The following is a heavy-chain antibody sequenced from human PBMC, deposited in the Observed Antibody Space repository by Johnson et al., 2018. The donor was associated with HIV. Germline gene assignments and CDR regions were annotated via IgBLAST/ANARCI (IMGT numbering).Heavy chain of an antibody. CDR1: GFTFSSYA. Sequence: QVQLVESGGGVVQPGRSLRLSCAASGFTFSSYAMHWVRQAPGKGLEWVAVISYDGSNKYYADSVKGRFPISRDNSKNTLYLQLNSLKTEDTAVYYCTTTEMVRGVSSYAFDIWGQGTMVTVSS. J-gene: IGHJ3*02. CDR2: ISYDGSNK. CDR3: TTTEMVRGVSSYAFDI. V-gene: IGHV3-30*04. D-gene: IGHD3-10*01.